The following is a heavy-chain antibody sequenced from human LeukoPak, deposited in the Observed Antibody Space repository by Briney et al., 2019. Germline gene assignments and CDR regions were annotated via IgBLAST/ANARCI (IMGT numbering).Heavy chain of an antibody. CDR2: IRYDGSNK. Sequence: PGGSLRLSCAASGFIFSIYGMHWVRQTPGKGLEWVAFIRYDGSNKYYADSVKGRFTISRDNSENTMYLQMNSLRVEDTAIYYCAKRRGEDYFAYWGQGRLVTVYS. D-gene: IGHD2-21*01. V-gene: IGHV3-30*02. J-gene: IGHJ4*02. CDR1: GFIFSIYG. CDR3: AKRRGEDYFAY.